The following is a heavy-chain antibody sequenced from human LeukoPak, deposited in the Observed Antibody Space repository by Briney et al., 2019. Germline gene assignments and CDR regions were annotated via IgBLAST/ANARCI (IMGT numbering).Heavy chain of an antibody. Sequence: GSSVNVSCKASGGIFSSYAISWVRQAPGQGVECMGGIIPIFGTANYAQKFQGRVTITADDSTSTAYMELSSLRSEDTAVYYCARDNVAARPYYYDYYYMDVWGKGTTVTVSS. D-gene: IGHD6-6*01. CDR1: GGIFSSYA. CDR3: ARDNVAARPYYYDYYYMDV. J-gene: IGHJ6*03. V-gene: IGHV1-69*13. CDR2: IIPIFGTA.